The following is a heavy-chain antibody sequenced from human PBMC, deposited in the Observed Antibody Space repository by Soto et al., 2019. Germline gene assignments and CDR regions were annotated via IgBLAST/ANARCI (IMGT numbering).Heavy chain of an antibody. CDR1: GGSISSYY. D-gene: IGHD6-19*01. J-gene: IGHJ4*02. CDR2: IYYSGST. V-gene: IGHV4-59*01. Sequence: SETLSLTCTVSGGSISSYYWSWIRQPPGKGLEWIGYIYYSGSTNYNPSLKSRVTISVDTSKNQFSLKLSSVTAADTAVYYCARVSSGWYGYYFDYWGRGTLVTVSS. CDR3: ARVSSGWYGYYFDY.